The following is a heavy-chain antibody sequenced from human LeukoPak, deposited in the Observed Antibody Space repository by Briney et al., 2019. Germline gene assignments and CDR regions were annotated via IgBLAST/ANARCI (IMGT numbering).Heavy chain of an antibody. CDR2: IYYSGST. CDR3: ARGYFDLGGSYGYYYYYGMDV. D-gene: IGHD3-9*01. J-gene: IGHJ6*02. Sequence: KPSQTLSLTCTVSGGSISSGGYYWSWIRQHPGKGLEWIGYIYYSGSTYYNPSLKSRVTISVDTSKNQFSLKLSSVTAADTAVYYCARGYFDLGGSYGYYYYYGMDVWGQGTTVTVSS. CDR1: GGSISSGGYY. V-gene: IGHV4-31*03.